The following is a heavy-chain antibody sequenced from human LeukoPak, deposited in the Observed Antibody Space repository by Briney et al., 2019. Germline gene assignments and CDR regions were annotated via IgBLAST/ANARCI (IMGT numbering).Heavy chain of an antibody. CDR2: ISAYNGNT. D-gene: IGHD5-12*01. CDR1: GYTFTSYG. CDR3: ARDAVDSGYDH. J-gene: IGHJ4*02. V-gene: IGHV1-18*01. Sequence: ASVKVSCKASGYTFTSYGISWVRQAPGQGLEWMGWISAYNGNTNYGQKLQGRVTMTTDTSTSTAYVELRSLRSDDTAVYYCARDAVDSGYDHWGQGTLVSVPS.